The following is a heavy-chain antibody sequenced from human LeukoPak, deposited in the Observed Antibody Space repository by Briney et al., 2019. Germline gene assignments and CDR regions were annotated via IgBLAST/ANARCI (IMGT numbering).Heavy chain of an antibody. V-gene: IGHV3-11*04. Sequence: GGSLRLSCAASGFTFSDYYMSWIRQAPGKGLEWVSYISSSGSTIYYADSVKGRFTISRDNAKNSLYLQMNSLRAEDTAVYYCARDPNIAGSIYWYLDLWGRGTLVTVSS. CDR3: ARDPNIAGSIYWYLDL. CDR2: ISSSGSTI. CDR1: GFTFSDYY. J-gene: IGHJ2*01. D-gene: IGHD2/OR15-2a*01.